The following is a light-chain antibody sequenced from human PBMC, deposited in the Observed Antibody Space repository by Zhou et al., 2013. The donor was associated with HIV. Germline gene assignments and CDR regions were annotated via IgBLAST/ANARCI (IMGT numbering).Light chain of an antibody. CDR2: DAS. V-gene: IGKV1-12*01. CDR1: QDIAGW. CDR3: QQAHSFPYT. Sequence: DIQMTQSPSSVSASVGDRVTITCRASQDIAGWLAWYQQNPGTAPRLLIFDASGLQSGVPSRFTGSGSGTDYTLTISSLQPEDFATYYCQQAHSFPYTFGPGDQA. J-gene: IGKJ2*01.